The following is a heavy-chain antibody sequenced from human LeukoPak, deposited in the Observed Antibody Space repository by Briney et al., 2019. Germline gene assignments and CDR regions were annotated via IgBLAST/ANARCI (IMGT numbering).Heavy chain of an antibody. CDR1: GYTFTSYY. Sequence: ASVKVSCKASGYTFTSYYMHWVRQAPGQGLEWMGIINPSGGSTSYAQKFQGRVTMTRDTSTSTVYMELSGLRSEDTAVYYCARDASGCSSTSCSPPGDYWGQGTLVTVSS. CDR2: INPSGGST. J-gene: IGHJ4*02. V-gene: IGHV1-46*01. CDR3: ARDASGCSSTSCSPPGDY. D-gene: IGHD2-2*01.